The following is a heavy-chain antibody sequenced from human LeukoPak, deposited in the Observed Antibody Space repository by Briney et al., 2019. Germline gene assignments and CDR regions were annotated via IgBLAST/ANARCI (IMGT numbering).Heavy chain of an antibody. CDR2: IYYSGST. V-gene: IGHV4-59*01. CDR3: ARGRLRSSNDY. D-gene: IGHD4-17*01. Sequence: PSETLSLTCTVSGGSISSYYWSWTRRPPGKGLEWIGYIYYSGSTNYNPSLKSRVTISVDTSKNQFSLKLSSVTAADTAVYYCARGRLRSSNDYWGQGTLVTVSS. CDR1: GGSISSYY. J-gene: IGHJ4*02.